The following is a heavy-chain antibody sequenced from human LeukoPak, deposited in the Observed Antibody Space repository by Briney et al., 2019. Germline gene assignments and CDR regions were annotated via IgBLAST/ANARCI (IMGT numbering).Heavy chain of an antibody. CDR3: ALGYCRGGRCYHDAFDL. J-gene: IGHJ3*01. D-gene: IGHD2-15*01. CDR2: ISKNGGII. CDR1: GFTLSSYS. V-gene: IGHV3-48*01. Sequence: GGSLRLSCAGSGFTLSSYSMNWVRQPPGEGLEWISYISKNGGIIYYADSVKGRFTVSRDRASDSVYLQMNSPRVEDTAVYYCALGYCRGGRCYHDAFDLWGQGTAVAVSS.